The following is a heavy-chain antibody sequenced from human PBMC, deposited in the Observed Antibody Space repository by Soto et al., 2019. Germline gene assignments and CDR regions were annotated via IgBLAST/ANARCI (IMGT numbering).Heavy chain of an antibody. D-gene: IGHD1-1*01. Sequence: GASVKVSCKASGGTFSSYAISWVRQAPGQRLEWMGGINAINGNTKYSQKFQGRVTITRDTSTSTVYMELSSLRSEDTAVYYCARRIQLGYYMDVWGKGTTVTVSS. J-gene: IGHJ6*03. CDR1: GGTFSSYA. CDR2: INAINGNT. CDR3: ARRIQLGYYMDV. V-gene: IGHV1-3*01.